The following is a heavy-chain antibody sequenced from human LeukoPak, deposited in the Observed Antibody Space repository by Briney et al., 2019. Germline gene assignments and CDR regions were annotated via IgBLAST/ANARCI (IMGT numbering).Heavy chain of an antibody. CDR2: MNPNSGNT. Sequence: ASVKVSCKASGYTFTSYDINWVRQATEQGLEWMGWMNPNSGNTGYAQKFQGRVTMTRNTSISTAYMELSSLRSEDTAVYYCARGVRGCSGGSCYFGFNYYYYMDVWGKGTTVTVSS. V-gene: IGHV1-8*01. D-gene: IGHD2-15*01. J-gene: IGHJ6*03. CDR3: ARGVRGCSGGSCYFGFNYYYYMDV. CDR1: GYTFTSYD.